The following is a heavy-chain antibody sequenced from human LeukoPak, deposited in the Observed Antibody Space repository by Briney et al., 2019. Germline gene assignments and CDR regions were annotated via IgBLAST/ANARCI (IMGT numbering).Heavy chain of an antibody. CDR2: INAGNGNT. J-gene: IGHJ4*02. V-gene: IGHV1-3*01. Sequence: ASVTVSFTASGYTFTSYAMHWVRQAPGQRLEWMGWINAGNGNTKYSQKFQGRVTITRDTSASTAYMELSSLRSEDTAVYYCARGGYYDSSGAPDYWGQGTLVTVSS. CDR3: ARGGYYDSSGAPDY. D-gene: IGHD3-22*01. CDR1: GYTFTSYA.